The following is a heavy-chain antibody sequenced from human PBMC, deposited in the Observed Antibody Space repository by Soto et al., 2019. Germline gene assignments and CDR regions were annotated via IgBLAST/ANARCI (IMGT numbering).Heavy chain of an antibody. D-gene: IGHD3-9*01. CDR1: SGSISTYH. V-gene: IGHV4-59*01. CDR3: ARLNYDILTGRYYGIDV. CDR2: IYYSGST. Sequence: PSETLSLTCTVSSGSISTYHWSWIRHPPGKGLEWIGYIYYSGSTNYNPSLKSRVTLSVDTSKNQFSLKLSSVTAADTAVYYCARLNYDILTGRYYGIDVWGQGTTVTVSS. J-gene: IGHJ6*02.